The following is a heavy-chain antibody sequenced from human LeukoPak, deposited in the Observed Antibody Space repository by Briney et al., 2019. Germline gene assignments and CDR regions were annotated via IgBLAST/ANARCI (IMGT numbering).Heavy chain of an antibody. CDR3: ANLPPDHEWELPDFYY. Sequence: GGSLRLSCAASGFTFSRYAMNWVRQAPGKGLAWVSAISGSSGSTYYADSVKGRFIISRDNSKNTLYLQMNSLRAEDTAVYYCANLPPDHEWELPDFYYWGQGTMVTASS. V-gene: IGHV3-23*01. D-gene: IGHD1-26*01. CDR2: ISGSSGST. J-gene: IGHJ4*02. CDR1: GFTFSRYA.